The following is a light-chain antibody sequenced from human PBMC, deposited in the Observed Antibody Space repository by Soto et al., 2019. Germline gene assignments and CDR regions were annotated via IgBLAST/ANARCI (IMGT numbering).Light chain of an antibody. CDR3: QQYNTYRT. Sequence: DIHMTQSPSTLSASVGDRVTITCRASQSISSWLAWYQQKPGKAPKLLIYKASNLESGVPSRFSGIGSGTEFTLTISSLQPDDFATYYCQQYNTYRTFGQGTKVDIK. J-gene: IGKJ1*01. V-gene: IGKV1-5*03. CDR2: KAS. CDR1: QSISSW.